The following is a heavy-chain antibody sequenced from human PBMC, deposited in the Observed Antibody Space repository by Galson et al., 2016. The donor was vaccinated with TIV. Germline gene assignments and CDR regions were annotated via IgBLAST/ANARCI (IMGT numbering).Heavy chain of an antibody. V-gene: IGHV4-39*01. CDR2: VYYDGTT. Sequence: SETLSLTCTVSGGSVSSSTYFWAWVRQPPGEGLEWIGTVYYDGTTYTNPSLKSPVTLSVDSSKNRISLKLSSVTAADTAIYFCARHGPWSFYFDFWGQGTLVTVSS. CDR3: ARHGPWSFYFDF. D-gene: IGHD3-16*02. CDR1: GGSVSSSTYF. J-gene: IGHJ4*02.